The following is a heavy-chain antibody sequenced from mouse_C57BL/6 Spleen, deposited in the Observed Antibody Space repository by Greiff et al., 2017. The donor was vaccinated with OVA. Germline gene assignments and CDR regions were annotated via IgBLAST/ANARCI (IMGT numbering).Heavy chain of an antibody. D-gene: IGHD1-1*01. Sequence: EVMLVESGGGLVKPGGSLKLSCAASGFTFSSYAMSWVRQTPEKRLEWVATISDGGSYTYYPDNVKGRFTISRDNAKNNLYLQMSHLKSEDTAMYYCARDGYYGSSYPFAYWGQGTLVTVSA. J-gene: IGHJ3*01. CDR3: ARDGYYGSSYPFAY. CDR2: ISDGGSYT. CDR1: GFTFSSYA. V-gene: IGHV5-4*01.